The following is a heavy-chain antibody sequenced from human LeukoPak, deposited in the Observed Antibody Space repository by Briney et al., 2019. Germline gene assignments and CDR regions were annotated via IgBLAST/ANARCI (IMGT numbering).Heavy chain of an antibody. D-gene: IGHD2-2*02. Sequence: NSSETLSLTCTVSGGSISSSSYYWGWIRQPPGKGLEWIGSIYYSGSTYYNPSLKSRVTISVDTSKNQFSLKPSSVTAADTAVYYCASPPQYCSSTSCYMVYWGQGTLVTVSS. CDR3: ASPPQYCSSTSCYMVY. J-gene: IGHJ4*02. CDR1: GGSISSSSYY. CDR2: IYYSGST. V-gene: IGHV4-39*01.